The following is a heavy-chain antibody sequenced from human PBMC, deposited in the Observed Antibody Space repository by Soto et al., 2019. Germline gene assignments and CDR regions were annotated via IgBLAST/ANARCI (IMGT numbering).Heavy chain of an antibody. CDR1: GGSISSSSYY. J-gene: IGHJ4*02. V-gene: IGHV4-39*01. CDR2: IYYSGST. CDR3: ASLEQQLELFDY. Sequence: QLQLQESGPGLVKPSETLSLTCTVSGGSISSSSYYWGWIRQPPGKGLEWIGSIYYSGSTYYHTSLKSRVTISVDTWKNQFALKLSSVTAADTAVYYCASLEQQLELFDYWGQGTLVTVSS. D-gene: IGHD6-13*01.